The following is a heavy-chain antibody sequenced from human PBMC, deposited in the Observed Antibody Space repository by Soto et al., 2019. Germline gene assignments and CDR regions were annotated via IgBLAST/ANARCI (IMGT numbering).Heavy chain of an antibody. Sequence: QVQLVQSGAEVKKPGSSVKVSCKASGGTFSSYAISWVRQAPGQGLEWMGGIIPIFGTANYAQKFQGRVTITADESTSKAYMELSSLRSEDTAVYYCARDLARYYGDYYGMDVWGQGTTVTVSS. D-gene: IGHD3-10*01. CDR1: GGTFSSYA. CDR3: ARDLARYYGDYYGMDV. V-gene: IGHV1-69*01. J-gene: IGHJ6*02. CDR2: IIPIFGTA.